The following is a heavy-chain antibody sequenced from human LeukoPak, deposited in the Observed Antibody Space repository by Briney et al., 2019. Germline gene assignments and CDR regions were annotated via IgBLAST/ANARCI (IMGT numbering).Heavy chain of an antibody. V-gene: IGHV3-21*01. CDR1: GFTFSSYI. D-gene: IGHD6-13*01. CDR3: ARVRANWYEDY. CDR2: ITTTFYT. J-gene: IGHJ4*02. Sequence: KTGGSLRLSCAASGFTFSSYIFNWVRQVPGKGLEWVSSITTTFYTYYTDSVKGRFTISRDNAKNSLYLQMISLRAEDAAVYYCARVRANWYEDYWGKGTLVTVSS.